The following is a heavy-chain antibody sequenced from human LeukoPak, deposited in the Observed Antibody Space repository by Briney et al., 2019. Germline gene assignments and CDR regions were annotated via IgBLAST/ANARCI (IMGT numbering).Heavy chain of an antibody. D-gene: IGHD1-26*01. J-gene: IGHJ3*02. CDR2: IIPIFGTA. CDR3: ARGSGSYLGDAFDI. V-gene: IGHV1-69*05. Sequence: ASVKVSCKASGGTFSSYAISWVRQAPGQGLEWMGGIIPIFGTANYAQKFQGRVTITTDESTSTAYMELSSLRSEDTAVYYCARGSGSYLGDAFDIWGQGTMVTVSS. CDR1: GGTFSSYA.